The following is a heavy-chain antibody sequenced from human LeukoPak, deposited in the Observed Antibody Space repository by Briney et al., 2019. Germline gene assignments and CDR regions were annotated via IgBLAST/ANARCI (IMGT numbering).Heavy chain of an antibody. D-gene: IGHD1-26*01. CDR3: ASSGGSYFILDY. CDR2: IIPILGIA. Sequence: SVTVSCKASGGTFSSYAISWVRQAPGQGLEWMGRIIPILGIANYAQKFQGRVTITADKSTSTAYMELSSLRSEDTAVYYCASSGGSYFILDYWGQGTLVTVSS. CDR1: GGTFSSYA. J-gene: IGHJ4*02. V-gene: IGHV1-69*04.